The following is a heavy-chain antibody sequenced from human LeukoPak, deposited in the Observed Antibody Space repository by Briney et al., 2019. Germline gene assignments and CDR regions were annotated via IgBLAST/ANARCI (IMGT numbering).Heavy chain of an antibody. Sequence: GGSLRLSCAASGFTFSSYWMSWVRQAPGKGLEWVANIKQDRSEKYYVDSVKGRFTISRDNAKNSLYLQMNSLRAEDTAVYYCARGPYYDSSGYSPSPYYFDYWGQGTLVTVSS. CDR1: GFTFSSYW. D-gene: IGHD3-22*01. CDR3: ARGPYYDSSGYSPSPYYFDY. J-gene: IGHJ4*02. V-gene: IGHV3-7*01. CDR2: IKQDRSEK.